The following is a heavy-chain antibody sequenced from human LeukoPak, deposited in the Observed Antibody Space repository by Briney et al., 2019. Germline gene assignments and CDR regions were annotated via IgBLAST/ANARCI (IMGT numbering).Heavy chain of an antibody. Sequence: ETLSLTCTVSGGSISSYYWSWVRQAPGKGLEWVGRIKSKTDGGTTDYAAPVKGRFIISRDDSKNMLYLQMNSLKTEDTAVYYCTREAPYFDYWGQGTLVTVSS. CDR2: IKSKTDGGTT. CDR3: TREAPYFDY. CDR1: GGSISSYY. J-gene: IGHJ4*02. V-gene: IGHV3-15*01. D-gene: IGHD6-6*01.